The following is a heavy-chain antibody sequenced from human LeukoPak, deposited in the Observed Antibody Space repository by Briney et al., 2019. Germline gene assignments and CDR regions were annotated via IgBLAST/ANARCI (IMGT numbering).Heavy chain of an antibody. V-gene: IGHV3-11*04. Sequence: TGGSLRLSCAASGFTFSDYYMSWIRQAPGKGLEWVSYISSSGSTIYYADSLKGRFTISRDNPKNSLYLQMNSLRAEDTAVYYCTRAVTNQESRVTNGYSYGPPHASDIWGHGTMVTVSS. CDR3: TRAVTNQESRVTNGYSYGPPHASDI. J-gene: IGHJ3*02. D-gene: IGHD5-24*01. CDR1: GFTFSDYY. CDR2: ISSSGSTI.